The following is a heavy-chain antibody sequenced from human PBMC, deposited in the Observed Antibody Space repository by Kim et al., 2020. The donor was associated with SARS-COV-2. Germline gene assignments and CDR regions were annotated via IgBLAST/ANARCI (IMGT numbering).Heavy chain of an antibody. CDR1: GFSFSNYG. J-gene: IGHJ4*02. Sequence: GGSLRLSCAASGFSFSNYGIHWVRQAPGKGLEWVAVISYDGSNKYYADSVTGRFTISRDNSKNTLYLQMNSLRVEDTAVYYCASPHSGSYYGYFDYWGQGTLVIVSS. CDR3: ASPHSGSYYGYFDY. CDR2: ISYDGSNK. V-gene: IGHV3-30*03. D-gene: IGHD1-26*01.